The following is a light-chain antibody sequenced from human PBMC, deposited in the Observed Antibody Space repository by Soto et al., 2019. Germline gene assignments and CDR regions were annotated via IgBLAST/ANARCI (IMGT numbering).Light chain of an antibody. Sequence: QSALTQPPSVSGAPGQRVTISCTGSSPNIGADYDVHWYQQLPGTAPKLLIYGNNNRPSGVPDRFSGSKSGTSASLAITGLQAEDEADYYCQSYDSSLSGYVFGTGTKVTVL. CDR1: SPNIGADYD. CDR3: QSYDSSLSGYV. V-gene: IGLV1-40*01. CDR2: GNN. J-gene: IGLJ1*01.